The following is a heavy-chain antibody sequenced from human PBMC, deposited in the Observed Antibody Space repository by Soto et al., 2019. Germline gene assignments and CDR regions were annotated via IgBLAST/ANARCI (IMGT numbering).Heavy chain of an antibody. CDR1: GFTFSSYS. V-gene: IGHV3-48*02. Sequence: XVSLRLSCAASGFTFSSYSMNWVRQAPGKGLEWVSYISSSSSTIYYADSVKGRFTISRDNAKNSLYLQMNSLRDEDTAVYYCARLDVDTAMVVDYWGQGTLVTVSS. CDR2: ISSSSSTI. D-gene: IGHD5-18*01. J-gene: IGHJ4*02. CDR3: ARLDVDTAMVVDY.